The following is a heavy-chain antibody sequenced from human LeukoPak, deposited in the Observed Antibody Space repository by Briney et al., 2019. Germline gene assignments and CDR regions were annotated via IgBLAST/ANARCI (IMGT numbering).Heavy chain of an antibody. V-gene: IGHV4-30-2*01. Sequence: PSETLSLTCTVSGGSISSGGYYWSWIRQPPGKGLEWIGYIYHSGSTYYNPSLKSRVTISVDRSKNQFSLKLSSVTAADTAVYYCAREGRELEPIDPWGQGTLVTVSS. CDR2: IYHSGST. J-gene: IGHJ5*02. D-gene: IGHD1-1*01. CDR3: AREGRELEPIDP. CDR1: GGSISSGGYY.